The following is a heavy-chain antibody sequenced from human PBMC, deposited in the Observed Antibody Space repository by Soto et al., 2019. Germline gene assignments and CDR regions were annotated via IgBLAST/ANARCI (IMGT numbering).Heavy chain of an antibody. D-gene: IGHD1-26*01. CDR1: GFTFSSYG. Sequence: QVQLVESGGGGVQPGRSLRLSCAASGFTFSSYGMHWVRQAPGKGLEWVAGISYDGSNKYYVDSVKGRFTISRDNSKNTRNLQMNSLRAEDTAVYDCAKDIGIGGSYCGGDYWGQGTLVTVSS. CDR3: AKDIGIGGSYCGGDY. V-gene: IGHV3-30*18. J-gene: IGHJ4*02. CDR2: ISYDGSNK.